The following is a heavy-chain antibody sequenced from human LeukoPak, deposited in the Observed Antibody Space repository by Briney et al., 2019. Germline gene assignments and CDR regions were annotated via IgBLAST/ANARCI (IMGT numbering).Heavy chain of an antibody. CDR2: MNPNSGNT. J-gene: IGHJ5*02. Sequence: ASVKVSCKAFGYTFTSNYMHWVRQAPGQGLEWMGWMNPNSGNTGYAQKFQGRVTRTRNTSISTAYMELSSLRSEDTAVYYCARGGKWLRLNWFDPWGQGTLVTVSS. V-gene: IGHV1-8*02. CDR1: GYTFTSNY. CDR3: ARGGKWLRLNWFDP. D-gene: IGHD5-12*01.